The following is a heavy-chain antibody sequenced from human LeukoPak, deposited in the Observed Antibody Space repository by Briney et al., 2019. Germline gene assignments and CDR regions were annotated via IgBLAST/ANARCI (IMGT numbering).Heavy chain of an antibody. V-gene: IGHV3-74*01. J-gene: IGHJ4*02. D-gene: IGHD5-12*01. CDR2: INSDGSSI. Sequence: GGSLRLSFAASGFSVGGYWIHWVRQGPGMGLVWVSRINSDGSSISYADSVKGRFSISRDNAKNTLYLQMNSLRAEDTAVYYCTRGASGYGNFDYWGQGTLVTVSS. CDR3: TRGASGYGNFDY. CDR1: GFSVGGYW.